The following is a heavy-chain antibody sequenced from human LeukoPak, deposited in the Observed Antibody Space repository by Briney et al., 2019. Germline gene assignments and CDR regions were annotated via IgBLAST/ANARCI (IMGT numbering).Heavy chain of an antibody. V-gene: IGHV4-59*01. D-gene: IGHD4-11*01. CDR2: IYYSGST. CDR3: ARERYSNQAFDI. J-gene: IGHJ3*02. CDR1: GGSISSYY. Sequence: SETLSLTCTVSGGSISSYYWSWIRQPPGKGLEWIGYIYYSGSTNYNPSLKSRVTISVDTSKNQFSLKLSSVTAADTAVYYCARERYSNQAFDIWGQGTMVTASS.